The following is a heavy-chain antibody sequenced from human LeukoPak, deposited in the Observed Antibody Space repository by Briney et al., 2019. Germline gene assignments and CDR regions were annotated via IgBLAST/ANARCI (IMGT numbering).Heavy chain of an antibody. D-gene: IGHD6-6*01. J-gene: IGHJ2*01. CDR3: ARGGVSSSPSYWYFDL. CDR1: GYTFTGYY. V-gene: IGHV1-2*06. Sequence: GASVKVSCKASGYTFTGYYMHWVRQAPGQGLEWMGRINPNSGGTNYAQKFQGRVTMTRDTSISTAYMELGRLRSDDTAVYYCARGGVSSSPSYWYFDLWGRGTLVTVSS. CDR2: INPNSGGT.